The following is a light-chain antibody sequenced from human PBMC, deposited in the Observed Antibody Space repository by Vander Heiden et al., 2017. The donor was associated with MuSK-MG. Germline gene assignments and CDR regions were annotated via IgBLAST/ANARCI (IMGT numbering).Light chain of an antibody. Sequence: EIVLTQSPATLSLSPGERATLSCRASQSVSTYLAWYQQKPGQAPRLLIYDASNRATGIPARFSGSGSGTDFTLTISSLEPEDFAVYFCLQRSIWPPTFGPGTQMEIK. J-gene: IGKJ5*01. CDR2: DAS. CDR1: QSVSTY. CDR3: LQRSIWPPT. V-gene: IGKV3-11*01.